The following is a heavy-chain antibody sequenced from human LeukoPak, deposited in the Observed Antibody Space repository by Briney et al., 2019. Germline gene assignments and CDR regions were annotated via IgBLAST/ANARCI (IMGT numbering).Heavy chain of an antibody. J-gene: IGHJ4*02. V-gene: IGHV4-61*02. CDR2: IFTSGSA. CDR3: AAGVNSGLRWIDS. CDR1: GGSISSGTYY. D-gene: IGHD4-23*01. Sequence: PSQTLSLTCTVSGGSISSGTYYWTWIRQPAGKGLEWIGRIFTSGSANYTPSLESRVTLSVDTSKNQFSLKLSPVTAADTAIYYCAAGVNSGLRWIDSWGQGMLVTVSS.